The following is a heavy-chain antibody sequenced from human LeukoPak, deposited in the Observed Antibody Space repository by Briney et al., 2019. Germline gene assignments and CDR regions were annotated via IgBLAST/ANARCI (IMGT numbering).Heavy chain of an antibody. CDR1: GGSISGFY. V-gene: IGHV4-59*08. J-gene: IGHJ4*02. D-gene: IGHD2-21*02. Sequence: SETLSLTCTVSGGSISGFYWSWIRQPPGKGLEWIGYIHYSGSTNYNPSLKSRVIISLDTSKNQFSLRLSSVTAADTAVYYCARHARKRLTSNWDFWGQGTLVTVSS. CDR2: IHYSGST. CDR3: ARHARKRLTSNWDF.